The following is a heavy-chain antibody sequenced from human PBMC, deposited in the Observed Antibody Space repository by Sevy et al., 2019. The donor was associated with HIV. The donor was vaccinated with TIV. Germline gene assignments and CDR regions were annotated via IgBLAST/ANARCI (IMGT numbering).Heavy chain of an antibody. CDR2: IYSYGET. V-gene: IGHV4-39*01. J-gene: IGHJ3*02. CDR3: ARSMEQQLDAFDI. Sequence: SETLSLTCTVSGASIRDSSYYWAWIRQPPGKGLEWIGNIYSYGETYYNSSLQSRVTISVDTSKNQFSLSLTSVTAADTAVYFCARSMEQQLDAFDIWGQGTMVTVSS. D-gene: IGHD6-13*01. CDR1: GASIRDSSYY.